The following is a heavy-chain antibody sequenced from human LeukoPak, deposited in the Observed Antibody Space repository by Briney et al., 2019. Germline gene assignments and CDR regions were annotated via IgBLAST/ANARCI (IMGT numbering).Heavy chain of an antibody. D-gene: IGHD6-13*01. Sequence: GGSLRLSCAASGFTFTNYWMSWVRQAPGKGLEWVANIKQDGSEKHYVDSVKGRFSISRDNAKNSLYLQMNSLRAEDTAVYFCASGYSNRCSVFDYWGQGTLVTLSS. J-gene: IGHJ4*02. CDR3: ASGYSNRCSVFDY. CDR2: IKQDGSEK. CDR1: GFTFTNYW. V-gene: IGHV3-7*02.